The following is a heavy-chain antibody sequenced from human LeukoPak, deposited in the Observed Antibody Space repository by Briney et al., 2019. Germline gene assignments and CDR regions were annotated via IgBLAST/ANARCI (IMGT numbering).Heavy chain of an antibody. J-gene: IGHJ5*02. CDR3: ARVTPPPYYDILTGYEWFDP. V-gene: IGHV3-30*04. CDR2: ISHDVKTT. CDR1: GFSFSDSV. D-gene: IGHD3-9*01. Sequence: GKSLRLSCVASGFSFSDSVIHWVRQAPGKRLEWVAVISHDVKTTYYADSAKGRFTISRDNSRNTVFLQMNSLRAEGTAVYYCARVTPPPYYDILTGYEWFDPWGQGTLVTVSS.